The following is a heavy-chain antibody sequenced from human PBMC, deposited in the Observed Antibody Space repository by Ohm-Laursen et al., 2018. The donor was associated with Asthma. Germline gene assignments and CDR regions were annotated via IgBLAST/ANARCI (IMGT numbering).Heavy chain of an antibody. D-gene: IGHD3-16*01. CDR3: ARDSSEVSWGHHLFDS. CDR2: IFYSGST. Sequence: TLSLICTVSGGSISSYYWSWIRQPPGKGLEWIGNIFYSGSTNYNPSLKSRVTISVGTSKNEFSLRLSSLTAADTAVYYCARDSSEVSWGHHLFDSWGQGTLVTVSS. V-gene: IGHV4-59*01. J-gene: IGHJ4*02. CDR1: GGSISSYY.